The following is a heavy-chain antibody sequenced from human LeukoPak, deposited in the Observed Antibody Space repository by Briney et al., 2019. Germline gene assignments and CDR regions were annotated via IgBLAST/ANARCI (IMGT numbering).Heavy chain of an antibody. V-gene: IGHV3-7*01. CDR3: ARDTTYYESSAYYDSYDI. D-gene: IGHD3-22*01. J-gene: IGHJ3*02. CDR1: GFSFSMYW. CDR2: IKRDGSER. Sequence: GGSLRLSCEASGFSFSMYWMAWVRQAPGKGLEWVANIKRDGSERHCLDSVRGRFTVSRVNAKNSLYLQLNSLRAEDTAVYFCARDTTYYESSAYYDSYDIWGQGTMVTVSS.